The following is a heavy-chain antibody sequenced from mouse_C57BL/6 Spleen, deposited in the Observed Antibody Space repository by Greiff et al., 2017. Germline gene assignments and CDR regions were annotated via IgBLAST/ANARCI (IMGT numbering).Heavy chain of an antibody. CDR2: INYDGSST. V-gene: IGHV5-16*01. Sequence: DVQLVESEGGLVQPGSSMKLSCTASGFTFSDYYMAWVRQVPEKGLEWVANINYDGSSTYYLDSLKSRFIISRDNAKNILYLQMSSLKSEDTATYYCARNWENYAMDYWGQGTSVTVSS. CDR1: GFTFSDYY. CDR3: ARNWENYAMDY. D-gene: IGHD4-1*01. J-gene: IGHJ4*01.